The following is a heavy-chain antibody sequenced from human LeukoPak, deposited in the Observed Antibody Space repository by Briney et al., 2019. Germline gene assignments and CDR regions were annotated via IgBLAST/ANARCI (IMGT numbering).Heavy chain of an antibody. Sequence: SETLSLTCAVYGGSFSGYYWSWIRQPPGKGLEWIGEINHSGSTNYNPSLKSRVTISVDTSKNQFSLKLSSVIAADTAVYYCARKTSWLVLLNNWFDPWGQGTLVTVSS. D-gene: IGHD6-19*01. CDR2: INHSGST. J-gene: IGHJ5*02. CDR1: GGSFSGYY. V-gene: IGHV4-34*01. CDR3: ARKTSWLVLLNNWFDP.